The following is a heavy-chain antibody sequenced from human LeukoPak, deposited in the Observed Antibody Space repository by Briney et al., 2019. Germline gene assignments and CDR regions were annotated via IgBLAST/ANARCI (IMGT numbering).Heavy chain of an antibody. Sequence: GGSLRLSCAASGFTFSKYWTSWVRQAPGKGLEWVANIKQDGSEKYYVDSVRGRFTISRDNAKNSLYLQMNSLRAEDTAVYYCARDWYYDFLTATDYWGQGTLVTVSS. D-gene: IGHD3-9*01. CDR2: IKQDGSEK. V-gene: IGHV3-7*01. CDR3: ARDWYYDFLTATDY. J-gene: IGHJ4*02. CDR1: GFTFSKYW.